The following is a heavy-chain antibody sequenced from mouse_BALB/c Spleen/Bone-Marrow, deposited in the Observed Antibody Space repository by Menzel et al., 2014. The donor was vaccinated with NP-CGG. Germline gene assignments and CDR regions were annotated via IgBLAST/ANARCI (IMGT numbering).Heavy chain of an antibody. D-gene: IGHD1-1*01. CDR2: ISSGGST. CDR1: GFTFSDYA. V-gene: IGHV5-6-5*01. J-gene: IGHJ2*01. Sequence: EVKLMESGGGLVKPGGSLKLSCAASGFTFSDYAMSWVRQTPEKRLEWVASISSGGSTYYPDSVKGRFTISRDNARNILYLQMSSLRSGDTAMYYCARDYYGSSHFDYWGQGSTLTVSS. CDR3: ARDYYGSSHFDY.